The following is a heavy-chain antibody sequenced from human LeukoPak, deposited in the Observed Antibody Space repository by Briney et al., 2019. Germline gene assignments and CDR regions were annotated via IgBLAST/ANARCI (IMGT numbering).Heavy chain of an antibody. CDR3: ARAGGRWLQLGYFDY. D-gene: IGHD5-24*01. CDR1: GGSISSYY. V-gene: IGHV4-59*01. Sequence: SETLSLTCTVSGGSISSYYWNWIRQPPGKGLEWSGYIYYSGNTNYNPSLKSRVTISVDTSKNQFSLKMTSVTAADTAVYYCARAGGRWLQLGYFDYWGQGTLVTVSS. CDR2: IYYSGNT. J-gene: IGHJ4*02.